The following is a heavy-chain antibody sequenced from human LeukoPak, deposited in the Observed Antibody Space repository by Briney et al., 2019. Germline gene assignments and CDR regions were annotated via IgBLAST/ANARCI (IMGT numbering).Heavy chain of an antibody. J-gene: IGHJ4*02. Sequence: PGGSLRLSCAASGFTFSSYAMSWVRQAPGKGLEWVSAISGSGGSTYYAGSVKGRFTISRDNSKNTLYLQMNSLRAEDTAVYYCAKADSRAYYDFWSGYYTFDYWGQGTLVTVSS. V-gene: IGHV3-23*01. D-gene: IGHD3-3*01. CDR1: GFTFSSYA. CDR3: AKADSRAYYDFWSGYYTFDY. CDR2: ISGSGGST.